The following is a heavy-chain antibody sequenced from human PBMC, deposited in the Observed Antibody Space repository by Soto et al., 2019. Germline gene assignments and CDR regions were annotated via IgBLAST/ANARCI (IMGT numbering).Heavy chain of an antibody. CDR1: GFSLTNKGVG. V-gene: IGHV2-5*02. CDR3: AHLHANSGYDWRYRP. CDR2: IYWDDDK. J-gene: IGHJ5*02. D-gene: IGHD5-12*01. Sequence: ESGPTLVNPTHTLTLTCNFSGFSLTNKGVGVGWIRQPPRKALEWLGIIYWDDDKRYRPSLNNRLTITKDTSKNQVVLTMTNVDTVDTATYYCAHLHANSGYDWRYRPWGQGTLVTVSS.